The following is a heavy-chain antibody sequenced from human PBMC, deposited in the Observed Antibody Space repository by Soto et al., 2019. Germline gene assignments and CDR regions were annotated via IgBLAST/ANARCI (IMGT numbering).Heavy chain of an antibody. CDR2: IKQDGSEK. J-gene: IGHJ4*02. CDR3: ARDLTCAVAASFDY. D-gene: IGHD6-19*01. V-gene: IGHV3-7*03. CDR1: GFTFSSYW. Sequence: GGSLRLSCAASGFTFSSYWMSWVRQAPGKGLEWVANIKQDGSEKYYVDSVKGRFTISRDNAKNSLYLQMNSLRAEDTAVYYCARDLTCAVAASFDYWGQGTLVTVSS.